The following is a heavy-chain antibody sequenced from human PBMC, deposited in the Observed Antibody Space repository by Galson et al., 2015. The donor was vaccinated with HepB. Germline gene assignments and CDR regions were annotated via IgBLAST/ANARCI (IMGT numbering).Heavy chain of an antibody. Sequence: SLRLSCAASGFTFSSYAMHWVRQAPGKGLEWVAVISYDGSNKYYADSVKGRFTISRDNSKNTLYLQMNSLRAEDTAVYYCARDAGIDLYFDLWGRGTLVTVSS. CDR1: GFTFSSYA. V-gene: IGHV3-30*04. CDR3: ARDAGIDLYFDL. D-gene: IGHD1-1*01. CDR2: ISYDGSNK. J-gene: IGHJ2*01.